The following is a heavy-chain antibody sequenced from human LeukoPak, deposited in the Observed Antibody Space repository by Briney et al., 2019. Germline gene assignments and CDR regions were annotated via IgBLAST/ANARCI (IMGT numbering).Heavy chain of an antibody. D-gene: IGHD3-16*01. J-gene: IGHJ6*04. CDR1: AGSISSYY. Sequence: SETLSLTCTVSAGSISSYYWSWIRQPPGKGLEWIGYIYSSGSTNYNPSLKSRVTISVDTSKNQFSLKLSSVTAADTAVYYCAEADEGGYSSSGMAAWGKGPTVTVSS. CDR3: AEADEGGYSSSGMAA. CDR2: IYSSGST. V-gene: IGHV4-59*01.